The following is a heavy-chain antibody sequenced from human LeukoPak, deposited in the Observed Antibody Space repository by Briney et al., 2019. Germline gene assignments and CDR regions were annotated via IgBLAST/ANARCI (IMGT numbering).Heavy chain of an antibody. CDR3: AGEGGGGYARGFYI. V-gene: IGHV4-4*07. CDR1: GGSISSYS. CDR2: IYTSGTT. Sequence: SETLSLTCIVSGGSISSYSWTWIRQPAGEGLEWIGRIYTSGTTNYNPSLKSRVTMSVDTSKNQFSLKLSSVTAADTAVYYRAGEGGGGYARGFYILGQGTMVTVSS. D-gene: IGHD5-12*01. J-gene: IGHJ3*02.